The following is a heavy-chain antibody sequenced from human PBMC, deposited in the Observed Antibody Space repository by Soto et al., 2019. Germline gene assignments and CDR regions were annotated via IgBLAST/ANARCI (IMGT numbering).Heavy chain of an antibody. CDR3: AKSPPRITMIVVVITGPLDY. Sequence: GGSLRLSCAASGFTFSSYAMSWVRQAPGKGLEWVSAISGSGGSTYYADSVKGRFTISRDNSKNTLYLQMNSLRAEDTAVYYCAKSPPRITMIVVVITGPLDYWGQGTLVTVSS. D-gene: IGHD3-22*01. CDR1: GFTFSSYA. V-gene: IGHV3-23*01. CDR2: ISGSGGST. J-gene: IGHJ4*02.